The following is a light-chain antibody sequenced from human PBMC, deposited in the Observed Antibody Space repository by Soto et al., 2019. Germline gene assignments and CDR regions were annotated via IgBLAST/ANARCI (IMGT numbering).Light chain of an antibody. CDR3: ASYTSSSSYV. CDR1: SSDGGGYNY. J-gene: IGLJ1*01. V-gene: IGLV2-14*01. Sequence: QSALTQPASVSGCPGQSITISCTGTSSDGGGYNYVSWYQQHPGKAPKLMIYEVSNRPSGVSNRFSGSKSGNTASLTISGLQAEDEADYYCASYTSSSSYVFGTGTKVTVL. CDR2: EVS.